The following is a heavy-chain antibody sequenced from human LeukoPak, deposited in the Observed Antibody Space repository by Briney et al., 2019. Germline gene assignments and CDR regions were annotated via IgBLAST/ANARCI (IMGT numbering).Heavy chain of an antibody. D-gene: IGHD3-22*01. J-gene: IGHJ4*02. Sequence: ASVKVSCKASGGTFSSYVISWVRQASGQGLEWMGRIIPILGIANYAQKFQGRVTITADKSTSTAYMELSSLRSEDTAVYYCASPPADYYDSRDYFDYWGQGTLVTVSS. CDR3: ASPPADYYDSRDYFDY. CDR1: GGTFSSYV. V-gene: IGHV1-69*04. CDR2: IIPILGIA.